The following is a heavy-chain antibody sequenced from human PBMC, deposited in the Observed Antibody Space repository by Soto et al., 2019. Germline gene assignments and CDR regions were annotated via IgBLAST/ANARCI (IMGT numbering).Heavy chain of an antibody. CDR1: GGTFSSYA. CDR2: IIPIFGTA. CDR3: ARDSRRYYDSSGYYFPLDY. D-gene: IGHD3-22*01. V-gene: IGHV1-69*13. Sequence: ASVKVSCKASGGTFSSYAISWVRQAPGQGLEWMGGIIPIFGTANYAQKFQGRVTITADESTSTAYMELSSLRSEDTAVYYCARDSRRYYDSSGYYFPLDYWGQGTLVTVSS. J-gene: IGHJ4*02.